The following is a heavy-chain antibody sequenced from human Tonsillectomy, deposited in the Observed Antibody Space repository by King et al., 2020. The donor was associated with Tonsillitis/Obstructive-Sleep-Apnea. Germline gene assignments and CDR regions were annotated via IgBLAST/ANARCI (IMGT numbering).Heavy chain of an antibody. D-gene: IGHD3/OR15-3a*01. J-gene: IGHJ2*01. Sequence: QLQESGPGLVKPSETLSLTCTVSGGSISSYYWSWIRQPPGKGLEWIGYIYYSGSTNYNSSLKSRVTISVDTSKNQFSLKLSSVTAADTAVYYCARHLGAGVKWTGTNARPDKWYFDLWGRGTLVTVSS. V-gene: IGHV4-59*08. CDR3: ARHLGAGVKWTGTNARPDKWYFDL. CDR2: IYYSGST. CDR1: GGSISSYY.